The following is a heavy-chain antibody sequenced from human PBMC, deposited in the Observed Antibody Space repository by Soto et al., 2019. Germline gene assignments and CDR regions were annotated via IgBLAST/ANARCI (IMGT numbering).Heavy chain of an antibody. CDR1: DGNIINSSDY. J-gene: IGHJ4*02. Sequence: SETQSHTYTVSDGNIINSSDYWSWKRQPPGKGLEWIGSIYYSGTTNYNPSLKSRVTISVDTSNNQFSLKLSSVTAADTAVYYCARDDRDDYIGNFGYWGQGTLVTVFS. D-gene: IGHD4-4*01. CDR3: ARDDRDDYIGNFGY. V-gene: IGHV4-39*07. CDR2: IYYSGTT.